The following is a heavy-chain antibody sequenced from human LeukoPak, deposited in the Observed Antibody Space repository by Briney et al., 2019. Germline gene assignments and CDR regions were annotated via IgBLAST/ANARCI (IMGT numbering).Heavy chain of an antibody. D-gene: IGHD3-22*01. CDR1: GFTFSNYA. J-gene: IGHJ5*02. V-gene: IGHV3-30-3*01. CDR3: ARDRGGTTYYYDSSGYNWFDP. CDR2: ISYDERNK. Sequence: GGSLRLSCVASGFTFSNYAMHWVRQAPGKGLEWVALISYDERNKYYADSVKGRFTISRDNSNNTLYLQMNSLTAEDTAVYYCARDRGGTTYYYDSSGYNWFDPWGQGTLVTVSS.